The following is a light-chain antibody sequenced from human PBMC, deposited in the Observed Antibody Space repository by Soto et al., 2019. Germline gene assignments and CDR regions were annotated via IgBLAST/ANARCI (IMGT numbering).Light chain of an antibody. CDR3: QQRSNWPIT. CDR2: GAS. J-gene: IGKJ5*01. Sequence: IVVSLSPATLSVSQGERATLSCRASQSVSSNLAWYQQKPGQAPRLLIYGASTRATGIPARFSGSGSGTEFTLTISSLQSEDFAVYYCQQRSNWPITFGQGTRLEIK. V-gene: IGKV3-15*01. CDR1: QSVSSN.